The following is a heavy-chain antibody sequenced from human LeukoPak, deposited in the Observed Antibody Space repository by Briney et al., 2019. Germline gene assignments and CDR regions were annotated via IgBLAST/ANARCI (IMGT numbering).Heavy chain of an antibody. CDR2: ISSSSSYM. CDR3: ARVRSSGQLENFDY. CDR1: GFTFSSYS. Sequence: GGSLRLSCAASGFTFSSYSMNWVRQAPGKGLEWVSSISSSSSYMYYADSVKGRFTISRDNARDSLYLQMDSLRDDDTAIYYCARVRSSGQLENFDYWGQGTLVTVSS. J-gene: IGHJ4*02. V-gene: IGHV3-21*01. D-gene: IGHD3-16*01.